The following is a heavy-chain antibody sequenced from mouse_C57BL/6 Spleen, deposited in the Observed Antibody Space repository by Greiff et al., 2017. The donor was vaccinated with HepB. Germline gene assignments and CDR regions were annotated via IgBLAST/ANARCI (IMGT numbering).Heavy chain of an antibody. J-gene: IGHJ3*01. V-gene: IGHV2-6*03. Sequence: VQRVESGPGLVAPSQRLSITCTVSGFSLTSYGVHWVRQPPGKGLEWLVVIWSDGSTTYNSALKSRLSISKDNSKSQVFLKMNSLQTDDTAMYYCAREDYYGSSAWFGYWGQGTLVTVS. CDR1: GFSLTSYG. CDR3: AREDYYGSSAWFGY. CDR2: IWSDGST. D-gene: IGHD1-1*01.